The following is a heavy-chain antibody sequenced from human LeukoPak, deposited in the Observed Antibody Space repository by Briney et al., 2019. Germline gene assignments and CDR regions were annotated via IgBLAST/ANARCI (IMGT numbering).Heavy chain of an antibody. CDR2: IYYSGST. V-gene: IGHV4-31*03. CDR1: GGSISSGGYY. Sequence: RTSQTLSLTCTVSGGSISSGGYYWSWIRQHPGKGLEWIGYIYYSGSTYYNPSLKSRVTISVDTSKNQFSLKLSSVTAADTAVYYCARDLSSSWLYYFDYWGQGTLVTVSS. D-gene: IGHD6-13*01. CDR3: ARDLSSSWLYYFDY. J-gene: IGHJ4*02.